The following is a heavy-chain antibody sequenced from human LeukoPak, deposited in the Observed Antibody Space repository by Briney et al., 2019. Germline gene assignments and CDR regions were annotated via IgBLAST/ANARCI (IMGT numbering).Heavy chain of an antibody. CDR3: ASGGSMKWY. V-gene: IGHV3-48*03. Sequence: PGGSLRLSCAASGFPFSNYEMNWVRQAPGKGLEWVPYISSSGSSIYYVDSVKGRFSISRDNAKNSLYLQMNSLRVEDTAVYYCASGGSMKWYWGQGTLVTVSS. CDR1: GFPFSNYE. J-gene: IGHJ4*02. D-gene: IGHD1-26*01. CDR2: ISSSGSSI.